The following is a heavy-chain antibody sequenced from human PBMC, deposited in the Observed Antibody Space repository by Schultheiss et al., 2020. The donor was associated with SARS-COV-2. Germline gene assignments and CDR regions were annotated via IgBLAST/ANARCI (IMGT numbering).Heavy chain of an antibody. J-gene: IGHJ4*02. CDR3: ARLNEDDSSGWYFDY. D-gene: IGHD6-19*01. V-gene: IGHV4-59*01. Sequence: SETLSLTCAVYGGSFSGYYWSWIRQPPGKGLEWIGYIYYSGTTKYNPSLKSRVTISLDTPKNQFSLKLSSVTAADTAVYYCARLNEDDSSGWYFDYWGQGTLVTVSS. CDR2: IYYSGTT. CDR1: GGSFSGYY.